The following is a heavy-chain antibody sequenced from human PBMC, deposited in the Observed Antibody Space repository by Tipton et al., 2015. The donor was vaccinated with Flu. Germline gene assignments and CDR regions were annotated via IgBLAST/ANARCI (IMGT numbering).Heavy chain of an antibody. CDR2: INHSGST. V-gene: IGHV4-34*01. CDR3: ARRDYSNYVSDPKSWFDP. D-gene: IGHD4-11*01. Sequence: TLSLTCAVYGGSFSGYYWNWIRQPPGKGLEWIGEINHSGSTNYNPSLKSRVTISIDRSKNQFSLNLFSVTAADTALYYCARRDYSNYVSDPKSWFDPWGQGILVTVSS. CDR1: GGSFSGYY. J-gene: IGHJ5*02.